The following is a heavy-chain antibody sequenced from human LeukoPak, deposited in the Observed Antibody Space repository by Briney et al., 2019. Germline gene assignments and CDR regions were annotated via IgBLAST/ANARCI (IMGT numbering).Heavy chain of an antibody. Sequence: GESLKISCKASGYSFTSYWIGWVRQMAGKGLEWMEIVYPGDSDTRYSPSFQGQVTISADKSISTAYLQWSSLKASDTAMYFCARHLYCSGGSCYTPHYWGQGTLVTVSS. CDR2: VYPGDSDT. CDR3: ARHLYCSGGSCYTPHY. V-gene: IGHV5-51*01. CDR1: GYSFTSYW. D-gene: IGHD2-15*01. J-gene: IGHJ4*02.